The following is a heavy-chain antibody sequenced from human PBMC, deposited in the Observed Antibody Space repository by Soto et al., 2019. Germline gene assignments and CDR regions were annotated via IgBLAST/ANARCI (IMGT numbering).Heavy chain of an antibody. D-gene: IGHD5-18*01. J-gene: IGHJ4*02. CDR3: ARAPGTDTAMVSEYYFDY. CDR2: ISSSGSTI. CDR1: GFTFSSYG. V-gene: IGHV3-11*01. Sequence: GGSLRLSCAASGFTFSSYGMSWIRQAPGTGLEWVSYISSSGSTIYYADSVKGRFTISRDNAKNSLYLQMNSLRAEDTAVYYCARAPGTDTAMVSEYYFDYWGQGTLVTVSS.